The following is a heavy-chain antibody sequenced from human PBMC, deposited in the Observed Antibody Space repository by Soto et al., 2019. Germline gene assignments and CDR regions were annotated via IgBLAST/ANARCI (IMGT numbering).Heavy chain of an antibody. CDR2: IKSKTDSRTE. V-gene: IGHV3-15*01. J-gene: IGHJ6*02. CDR1: GFTFSNAR. D-gene: IGHD7-27*01. CDR3: ATASGDLGPYYYYGMDV. Sequence: GGSLRLSCAASGFTFSNARMSWVRQAPGKGLEWVGRIKSKTDSRTEDYAAPVQGSFTISRDDSKHKLYLQRHSLKTEDAAVYYSATASGDLGPYYYYGMDVWGQGTTVTVSS.